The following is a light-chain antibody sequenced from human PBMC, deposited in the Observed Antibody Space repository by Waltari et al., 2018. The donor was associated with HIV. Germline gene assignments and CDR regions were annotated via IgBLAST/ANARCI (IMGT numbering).Light chain of an antibody. CDR2: GAV. CDR1: QNIGIN. CDR3: QQYNRWPLN. J-gene: IGKJ5*01. Sequence: EIVMTQSPATLSVSPGERVSLSFRAVQNIGINLAWFQQKPGQAPRVLVYGAVSRATGIPARFSGRGSGTEFTLTIARLQSEDSTVYCCQQYNRWPLNFGQGTRLEIK. V-gene: IGKV3-15*01.